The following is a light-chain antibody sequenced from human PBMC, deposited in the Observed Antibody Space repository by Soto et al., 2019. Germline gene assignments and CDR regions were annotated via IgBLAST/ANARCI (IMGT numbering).Light chain of an antibody. CDR2: GAS. V-gene: IGKV3-15*01. Sequence: EIVMTQSPATLSVSPGESATLSCRASQSVSSNLAWYQQKPGQAPRLLIYGASTRATGIPARFSGSGSGTEFTLTISNLQPEDFAVYYCQQYNNWPITFGQGTKLDIK. CDR1: QSVSSN. CDR3: QQYNNWPIT. J-gene: IGKJ5*01.